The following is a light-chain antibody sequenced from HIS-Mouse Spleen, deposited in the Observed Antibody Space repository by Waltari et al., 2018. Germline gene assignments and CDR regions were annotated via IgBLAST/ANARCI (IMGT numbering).Light chain of an antibody. J-gene: IGKJ1*01. CDR3: QQYGSSPPT. V-gene: IGKV3-20*01. CDR2: GAS. Sequence: EIVLTQSPGTLSLSPGERATLSCRASQSVSSSYLAWYQQKPGQAPRLLIYGASSRAPGIPDRFSGSGSGTDFTLTISRLEPEDLAVYYCQQYGSSPPTFGQGTKVEIK. CDR1: QSVSSSY.